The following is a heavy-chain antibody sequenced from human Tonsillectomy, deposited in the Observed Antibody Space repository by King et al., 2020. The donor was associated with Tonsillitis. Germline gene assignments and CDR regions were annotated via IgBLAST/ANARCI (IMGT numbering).Heavy chain of an antibody. CDR3: ARAMIRGQGVFDY. CDR2: INPDGGST. V-gene: IGHV1-46*01. CDR1: GYTFTSYY. D-gene: IGHD3-10*01. J-gene: IGHJ4*02. Sequence: QLVQSGAEVKKPGASVKVSCKASGYTFTSYYMHWVRQAPGQGLEWMGIINPDGGSTTYGQMIQDRLTVTRDTSTGTVYIELSNLRSEDTAVYYCARAMIRGQGVFDYWGQGTLVTVSS.